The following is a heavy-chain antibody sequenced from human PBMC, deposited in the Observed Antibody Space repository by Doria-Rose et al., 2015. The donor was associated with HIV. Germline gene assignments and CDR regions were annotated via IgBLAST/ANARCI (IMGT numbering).Heavy chain of an antibody. Sequence: SGPVLVKPTETPTLTCTVSGVSLSSPGMGVSWIRQPPGKALEWLANIFSDDGRSYKTSLKSRLTISRCTSKSQVVLTMTDMDPVDTATYYCARIKSSRWYHKYYFDFWGQGTLVIVSA. CDR2: IFSDDGR. V-gene: IGHV2-26*01. D-gene: IGHD6-13*01. J-gene: IGHJ4*02. CDR3: ARIKSSRWYHKYYFDF. CDR1: GVSLSSPGMG.